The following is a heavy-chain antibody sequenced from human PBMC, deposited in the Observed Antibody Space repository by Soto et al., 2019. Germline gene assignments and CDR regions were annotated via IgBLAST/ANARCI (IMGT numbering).Heavy chain of an antibody. V-gene: IGHV1-69*13. Sequence: SVKVSCKASGGTFSTYAISWVRQAPGQGLEWMGGIIPIFGTANYAQKFQGRVTITADESTNTAYMELSSLRSEDTAVYYCATDSRLRSYYYGMDVWGQGTTVTVSS. J-gene: IGHJ6*02. CDR3: ATDSRLRSYYYGMDV. D-gene: IGHD4-17*01. CDR2: IIPIFGTA. CDR1: GGTFSTYA.